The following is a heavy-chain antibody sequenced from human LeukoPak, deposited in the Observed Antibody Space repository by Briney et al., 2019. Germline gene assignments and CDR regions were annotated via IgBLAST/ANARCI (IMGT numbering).Heavy chain of an antibody. Sequence: PGGSLRLSCAASGFIFTDYWMNWVRQAPGRGLEWLASVKGDGSATSYVDSVKGRFTISRDNAKNSLYLQMNSLRAEDTAVYYCARDDFLYYYDSSGYSGGRGYWYFDLWGRGTLVTVSS. V-gene: IGHV3-7*01. CDR1: GFIFTDYW. J-gene: IGHJ2*01. CDR3: ARDDFLYYYDSSGYSGGRGYWYFDL. D-gene: IGHD3-22*01. CDR2: VKGDGSAT.